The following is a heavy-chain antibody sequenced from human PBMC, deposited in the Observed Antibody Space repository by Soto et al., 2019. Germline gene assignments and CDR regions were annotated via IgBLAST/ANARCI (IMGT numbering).Heavy chain of an antibody. CDR1: GFTVTNNG. D-gene: IGHD1-26*01. Sequence: QVQLLESGGGVVQPGRSLRLSCVASGFTVTNNGMHWVRQAPGQGLEWVAVISSDGSSYYYGDSVRGRFTISRDTSKNTLFLEMNSLTTADTAVYYCAKDRGLAESGTWSHYFYGMDVW. V-gene: IGHV3-30*18. CDR3: AKDRGLAESGTWSHYFYGMDV. CDR2: ISSDGSSY. J-gene: IGHJ6*01.